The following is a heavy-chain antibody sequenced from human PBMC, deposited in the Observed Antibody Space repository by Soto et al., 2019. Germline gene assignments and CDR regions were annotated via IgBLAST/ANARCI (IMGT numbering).Heavy chain of an antibody. CDR1: GGTFSSYT. V-gene: IGHV1-69*02. J-gene: IGHJ3*02. CDR3: ARVPRAYLIPGAFDI. CDR2: IIPILGIA. Sequence: QVQLVQSGAEVKKPGSSVKVSCKASGGTFSSYTISWVRQAPGQGLELMGRIIPILGIANYAQKFQGRSTITADKSTRPAYTELSRLRSEDTAVYYCARVPRAYLIPGAFDICGQGSMVTVSS. D-gene: IGHD3-16*01.